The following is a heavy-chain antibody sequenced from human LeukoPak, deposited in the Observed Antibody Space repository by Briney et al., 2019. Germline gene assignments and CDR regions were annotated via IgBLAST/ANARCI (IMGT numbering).Heavy chain of an antibody. CDR3: AKEGLVPATGIDY. J-gene: IGHJ4*02. CDR2: ISGSGGST. V-gene: IGHV3-23*01. CDR1: GFTFSSYA. Sequence: GGSLRLSCAASGFTFSSYAMSCVRQAPGKGLEWVSAISGSGGSTYYADSVKGRFTISRDNSKNTLYLHMNSLRAEDTAAYYCAKEGLVPATGIDYWGQGTLVTVSS. D-gene: IGHD5-12*01.